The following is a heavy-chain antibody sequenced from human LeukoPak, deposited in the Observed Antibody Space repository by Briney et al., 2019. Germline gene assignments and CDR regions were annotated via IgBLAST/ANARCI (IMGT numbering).Heavy chain of an antibody. CDR3: ARGRRITFGGIIVPFDY. CDR1: GGSFSDYY. CDR2: INHSGST. V-gene: IGHV4-34*01. D-gene: IGHD3-16*02. Sequence: SETLSLTCAVYGGSFSDYYWSWIRQPPGKGLEWIGEINHSGSTNYNPSLKSRLTISVDTSKNQFSLKLSSVTAADTAVYYCARGRRITFGGIIVPFDYWGQGTVVTVSS. J-gene: IGHJ4*02.